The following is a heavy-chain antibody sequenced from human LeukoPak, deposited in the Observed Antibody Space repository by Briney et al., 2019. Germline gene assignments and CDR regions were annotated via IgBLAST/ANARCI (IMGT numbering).Heavy chain of an antibody. D-gene: IGHD2-2*01. V-gene: IGHV3-30*18. CDR3: AKSRWDIVGVPAASYFDY. Sequence: GRSLRLSCAASGFTFSSYGMHWVRQAPGKGLEWVAVISYDGSNKYYADSVKDRFTISRDNPKNTLYLQMNSLRAEDTAVYYCAKSRWDIVGVPAASYFDYWGQGTLVTVSS. CDR2: ISYDGSNK. CDR1: GFTFSSYG. J-gene: IGHJ4*02.